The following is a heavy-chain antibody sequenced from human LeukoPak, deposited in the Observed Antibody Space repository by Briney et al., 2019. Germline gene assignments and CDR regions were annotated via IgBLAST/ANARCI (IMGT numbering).Heavy chain of an antibody. CDR3: ARGSGDYVFY. D-gene: IGHD4-17*01. CDR1: GFTFSHYW. Sequence: GGSLRLSCAASGFTFSHYWMSWVRQAPGKGPEWVANIKQDGSEKYYVDSVKGRFTISRDNAKNSLHLQMNSLRAEDTAVYYCARGSGDYVFYWGQGTLVTVSS. J-gene: IGHJ4*02. V-gene: IGHV3-7*04. CDR2: IKQDGSEK.